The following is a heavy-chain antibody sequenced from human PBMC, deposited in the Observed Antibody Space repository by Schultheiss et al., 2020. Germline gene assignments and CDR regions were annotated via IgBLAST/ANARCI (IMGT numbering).Heavy chain of an antibody. Sequence: GGSLRLSCAASGFTFSSYAMSWVRQAPGKGLEYVSAISSNGGSTYYADSVKGRFTISRDNSKNTLYLQMNSLRAEDTAVYYCARDRDIVVVVAATGAFDIWGQGTMVTVSS. V-gene: IGHV3-64*04. CDR1: GFTFSSYA. J-gene: IGHJ3*02. CDR2: ISSNGGST. D-gene: IGHD2-15*01. CDR3: ARDRDIVVVVAATGAFDI.